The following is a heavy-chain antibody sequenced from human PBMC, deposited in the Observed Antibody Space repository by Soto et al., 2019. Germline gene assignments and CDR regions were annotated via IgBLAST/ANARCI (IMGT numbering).Heavy chain of an antibody. V-gene: IGHV1-2*04. J-gene: IGHJ3*02. CDR1: GYTFTGYY. Sequence: ASVKVSCKASGYTFTGYYMHWVRQAPGQGLEWMGWINPNSGGTNYAQKFQGWVAMTRDTSISTAYMELSRLRSDDTAVYYCARDQGYCTNGVCYTYAFDIWGQGTMVTVSS. CDR3: ARDQGYCTNGVCYTYAFDI. D-gene: IGHD2-8*01. CDR2: INPNSGGT.